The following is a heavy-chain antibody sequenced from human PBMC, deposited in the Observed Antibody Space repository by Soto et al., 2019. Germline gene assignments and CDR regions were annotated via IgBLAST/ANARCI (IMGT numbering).Heavy chain of an antibody. CDR1: GFTFSSDW. CDR3: TTDPVTMIVVVPSSG. D-gene: IGHD3-22*01. V-gene: IGHV3-15*07. Sequence: GSLRLSCAASGFTFSSDWMNWVRQAPGKGLEWVGRIKSKTDGGTTDYAAPVKGRFTISRDDSKNTLYLQMNSLKTEDTAVYYCTTDPVTMIVVVPSSGWGQGTLVTVSS. J-gene: IGHJ4*02. CDR2: IKSKTDGGTT.